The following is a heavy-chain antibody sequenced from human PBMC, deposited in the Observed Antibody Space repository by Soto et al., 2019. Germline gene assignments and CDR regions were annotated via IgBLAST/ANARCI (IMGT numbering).Heavy chain of an antibody. CDR1: GYTFTNYC. CDR2: TSAYNGNT. Sequence: QGQVVQSGGEVKKPGASVKVSCKTSGYTFTNYCISWVRQAPGRGLEWLGWTSAYNGNTNDAQKLQGRVNMTTDTSTSTVYMEWRSLRSDDTDVYYCARDRTNKSTFDYWDQGTLVTVS. J-gene: IGHJ4*02. V-gene: IGHV1-18*01. D-gene: IGHD2-8*01. CDR3: ARDRTNKSTFDY.